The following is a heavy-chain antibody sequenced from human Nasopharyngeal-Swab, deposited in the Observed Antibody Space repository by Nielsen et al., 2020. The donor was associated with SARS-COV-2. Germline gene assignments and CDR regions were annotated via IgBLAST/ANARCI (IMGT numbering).Heavy chain of an antibody. D-gene: IGHD4-17*01. V-gene: IGHV3-9*01. CDR3: ANLFAVTTSGYYYGMDV. CDR2: ISWNSGSI. Sequence: WIRQPPRKGLEWVSGISWNSGSIGYADSVKGRFTISRDNAKNSLYLQMNSLRAEDTALYYCANLFAVTTSGYYYGMDVWGQGTTVTVSS. J-gene: IGHJ6*02.